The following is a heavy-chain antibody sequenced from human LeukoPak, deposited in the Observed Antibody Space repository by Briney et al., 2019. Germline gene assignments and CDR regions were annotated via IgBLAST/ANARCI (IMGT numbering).Heavy chain of an antibody. CDR3: AKGALLWFGELLSLPDYYYGMDV. Sequence: PGGSLRLSCVASGFSFNNFGMSWVRQAPGKGLEWVSSISGTGGSTHYADSVKGRFTISRDNSKNTLYLQMNSLRAEDTAVYYCAKGALLWFGELLSLPDYYYGMDVWGQGTTVTVSS. CDR1: GFSFNNFG. V-gene: IGHV3-23*01. CDR2: ISGTGGST. J-gene: IGHJ6*02. D-gene: IGHD3-10*01.